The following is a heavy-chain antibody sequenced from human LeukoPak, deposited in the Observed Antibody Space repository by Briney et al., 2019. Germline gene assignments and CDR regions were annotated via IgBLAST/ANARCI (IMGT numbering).Heavy chain of an antibody. CDR3: AKRRGYSYGLDY. Sequence: ASVKVSCKASGGTFSSYAISWVRQAPGQGLEWMGGIIPIFGTANYAQKFQGRVTITADESTSTAYMELSSLRSDDTAVYYCAKRRGYSYGLDYWGQGTLVTVSS. D-gene: IGHD5-18*01. CDR1: GGTFSSYA. V-gene: IGHV1-69*13. J-gene: IGHJ4*02. CDR2: IIPIFGTA.